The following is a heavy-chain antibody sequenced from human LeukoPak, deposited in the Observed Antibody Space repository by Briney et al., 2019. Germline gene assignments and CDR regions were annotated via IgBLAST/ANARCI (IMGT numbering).Heavy chain of an antibody. CDR3: ARWQYTISSGWFDP. J-gene: IGHJ5*02. CDR1: GGSISSLY. Sequence: SETLSLTCTISGGSISSLYWSWVRQPPGKGLEWIGSIYYSGGTNYNPSLESRVTILVHTSKVQFSLKLSSVTAADTAVYYCARWQYTISSGWFDPWGQGTLVTVSS. CDR2: IYYSGGT. V-gene: IGHV4-59*08. D-gene: IGHD6-6*01.